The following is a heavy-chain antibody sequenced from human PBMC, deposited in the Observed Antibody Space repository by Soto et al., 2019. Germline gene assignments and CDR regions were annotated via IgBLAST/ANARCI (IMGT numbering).Heavy chain of an antibody. V-gene: IGHV3-15*07. D-gene: IGHD3-10*01. CDR3: ARVPRTRGVTDY. Sequence: GGSLRLSCAVSGFNLKDAWMNWVRQAPGKGLEWVGLLKSKSDGGTTDYAAPVKGRFTIFRDDSKNTLYLQMSSLKSEDTAVYYCARVPRTRGVTDYWGQGTLVTVSS. J-gene: IGHJ4*02. CDR2: LKSKSDGGTT. CDR1: GFNLKDAW.